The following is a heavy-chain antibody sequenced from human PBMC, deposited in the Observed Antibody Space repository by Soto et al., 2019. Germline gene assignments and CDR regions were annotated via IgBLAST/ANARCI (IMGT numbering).Heavy chain of an antibody. CDR1: GGSISSYY. Sequence: SETLSLTCTVSGGSISSYYWSWIRQPPGKGLEWIGYIYYSGSTNYNPSLKSRVTISVDTSKNQFSLKLSSVTAADTAVYYCARDNYDILTGREGDNWFDPWGQGTLVTVSS. CDR3: ARDNYDILTGREGDNWFDP. CDR2: IYYSGST. D-gene: IGHD3-9*01. V-gene: IGHV4-59*01. J-gene: IGHJ5*02.